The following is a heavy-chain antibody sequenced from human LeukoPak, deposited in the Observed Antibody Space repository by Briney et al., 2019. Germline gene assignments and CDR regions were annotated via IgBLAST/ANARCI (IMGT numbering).Heavy chain of an antibody. J-gene: IGHJ4*02. D-gene: IGHD3-16*01. CDR2: ISPDGRSE. CDR3: AKDYGGVSNF. CDR1: GFTFRSYG. Sequence: GGSLRLSCAGSGFTFRSYGMHWVRQSPGKGLEWLALISPDGRSEYYAGSVKGRFTISRDNSKSTAYLQMNSLRPEDTALYYCAKDYGGVSNFWGQGTLVTVSS. V-gene: IGHV3-30*18.